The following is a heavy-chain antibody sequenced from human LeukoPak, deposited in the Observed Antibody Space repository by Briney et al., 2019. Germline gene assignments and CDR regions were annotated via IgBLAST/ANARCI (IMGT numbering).Heavy chain of an antibody. D-gene: IGHD5/OR15-5a*01. J-gene: IGHJ4*02. Sequence: GGSLRLSCAVSGITLSNYGMSWVRQAPGKGLEWVSTFSGSSGATYYADSVKGRFTISRDNSKNTLYLQMNSLRAEDTAVYYCAKAVSKPHYYFDYWGQGTLVTVSS. CDR3: AKAVSKPHYYFDY. CDR2: FSGSSGAT. V-gene: IGHV3-23*01. CDR1: GITLSNYG.